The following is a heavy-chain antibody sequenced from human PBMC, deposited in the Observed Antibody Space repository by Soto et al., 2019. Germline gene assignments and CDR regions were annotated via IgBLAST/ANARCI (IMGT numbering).Heavy chain of an antibody. V-gene: IGHV1-46*01. J-gene: IGHJ4*02. Sequence: ASVKGSCKASGYTFTSYYMHWVRQAPGQGLEWMGIINPSGGSTSYAQKFQGRVTMTRDTSTSTVYMELSSLRSEDTAVYYCARDSFGEVPHKQLVLFVFRLDYWGQGTLVTGSS. CDR2: INPSGGST. D-gene: IGHD6-6*01. CDR3: ARDSFGEVPHKQLVLFVFRLDY. CDR1: GYTFTSYY.